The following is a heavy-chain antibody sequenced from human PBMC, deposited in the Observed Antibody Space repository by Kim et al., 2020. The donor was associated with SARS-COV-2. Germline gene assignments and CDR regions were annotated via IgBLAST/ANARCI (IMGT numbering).Heavy chain of an antibody. Sequence: VKGRFTISRDDSKNTLYLQMNSLKTEDTAVYYCTTGDPHYYGSGWVRWDYWGQGTLVTVSS. CDR3: TTGDPHYYGSGWVRWDY. V-gene: IGHV3-15*01. J-gene: IGHJ4*02. D-gene: IGHD3-10*01.